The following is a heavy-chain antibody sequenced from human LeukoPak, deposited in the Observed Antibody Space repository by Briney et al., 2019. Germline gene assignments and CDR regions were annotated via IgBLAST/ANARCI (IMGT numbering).Heavy chain of an antibody. V-gene: IGHV1-18*01. J-gene: IGHJ3*02. CDR2: ISAYNGNT. CDR1: GYTFTSYG. Sequence: ASVKVSCKASGYTFTSYGISWVRQAPGQGLEWMGWISAYNGNTNYAQKLQGRVTMTTDTSTSTAYMELRSLRSDDTAVYYCARRVGVREGSYYDNAFDIWGQGTMVTVSS. D-gene: IGHD1-26*01. CDR3: ARRVGVREGSYYDNAFDI.